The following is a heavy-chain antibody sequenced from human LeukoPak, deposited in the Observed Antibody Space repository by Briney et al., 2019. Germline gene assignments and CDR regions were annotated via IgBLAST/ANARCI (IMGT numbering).Heavy chain of an antibody. CDR1: GFTFSSYS. Sequence: GGSLRLSCAASGFTFSSYSMNWVRQAPGKGLEWVSSISSSSSYIYYADSVKGRFTISRDNSKSTVYLQMNSLRAEDTAVYYCARGMAVSGLRYSYYYMDVWGKGTTVTISS. J-gene: IGHJ6*03. D-gene: IGHD6-19*01. V-gene: IGHV3-21*04. CDR2: ISSSSSYI. CDR3: ARGMAVSGLRYSYYYMDV.